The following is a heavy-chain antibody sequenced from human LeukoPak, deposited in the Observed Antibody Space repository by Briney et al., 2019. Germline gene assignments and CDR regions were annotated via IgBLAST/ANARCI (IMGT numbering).Heavy chain of an antibody. CDR3: ARDIHSVAFDI. V-gene: IGHV3-66*01. CDR2: IYAGDTI. Sequence: GGSLRLSCVVSGFSVRNNYVSWVRQAPGKGLEWVSVIYAGDTIHYADSVKGRFTISRDNAKRSVYLQMNSLGVEDTAVYYCARDIHSVAFDIWGQGTMVTVSS. J-gene: IGHJ3*02. CDR1: GFSVRNNY.